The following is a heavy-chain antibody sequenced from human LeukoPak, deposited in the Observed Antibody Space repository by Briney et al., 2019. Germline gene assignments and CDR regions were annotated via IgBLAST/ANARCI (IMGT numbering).Heavy chain of an antibody. Sequence: GGSLRLSCAASGLTFSNYAMNWVRQAPGKGLEWASAISGSGGNTYYADSVKGRFTISRDNSKNTLSLQMNSLRAEDTAVYYCAAGRSGYWGQGTLVTVSS. J-gene: IGHJ4*02. CDR3: AAGRSGY. D-gene: IGHD3-3*01. CDR2: ISGSGGNT. V-gene: IGHV3-23*01. CDR1: GLTFSNYA.